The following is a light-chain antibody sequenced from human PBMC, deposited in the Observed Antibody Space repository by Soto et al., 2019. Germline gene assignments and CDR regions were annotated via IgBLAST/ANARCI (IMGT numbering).Light chain of an antibody. V-gene: IGKV1-5*01. CDR2: DAS. J-gene: IGKJ1*01. CDR1: QSISSW. Sequence: DIQMTQSPSTLSASVGDRVTITCRASQSISSWLAWYQEKPGKAPKLLIYDASSLESGVPSRCSGSGSGTEFSLTISSLQPDDFATYYCQQYKSYSTFGQGTKVEI. CDR3: QQYKSYST.